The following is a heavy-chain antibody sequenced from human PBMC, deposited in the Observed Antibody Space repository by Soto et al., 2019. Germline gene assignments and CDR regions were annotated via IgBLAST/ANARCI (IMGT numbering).Heavy chain of an antibody. CDR3: AIADDLTMTSGLDV. CDR1: GYTFTAHC. Sequence: QVQLVQSGAEVKKPGASVKVSCKTSGYTFTAHCIHWVRQAPGQGLEWMGWINPNSCGTTYAQKFHDRVTMTRDTSISTAYMELSGLTSDDTAVYYCAIADDLTMTSGLDVWGQGPTVTVSS. V-gene: IGHV1-2*02. CDR2: INPNSCGT. D-gene: IGHD3-22*01. J-gene: IGHJ6*02.